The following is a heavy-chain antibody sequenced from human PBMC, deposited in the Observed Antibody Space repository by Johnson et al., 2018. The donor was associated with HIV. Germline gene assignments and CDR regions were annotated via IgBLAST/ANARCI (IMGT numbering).Heavy chain of an antibody. V-gene: IGHV3-30*04. J-gene: IGHJ3*02. CDR1: GFTFSSYA. CDR2: ISYDGSNK. D-gene: IGHD3-16*01. CDR3: ARERRPWGPDAFDI. Sequence: QMLLVESGGGVVQPGGSLRLSCAASGFTFSSYAMHWVRQDPGKGLEWVAVISYDGSNKYYADSVKGRFTISRDNSKNTLYLQMNSMRAEDTAVYYCARERRPWGPDAFDIWGQGTMVTVSS.